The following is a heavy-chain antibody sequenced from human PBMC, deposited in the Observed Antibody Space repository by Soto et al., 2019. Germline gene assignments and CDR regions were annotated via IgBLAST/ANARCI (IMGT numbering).Heavy chain of an antibody. CDR1: GGSISSSSYY. V-gene: IGHV4-39*01. Sequence: SETLSLTCTVSGGSISSSSYYWGWIRQPPGKGLEWIGSIYCSGSTYYNPSLKSRVTISVDTSKNQFSLKLSSVTAADTAVYYCARRGGNCSGFSCYLQHSDGFDPWGQGTLVTVSS. D-gene: IGHD2-15*01. CDR2: IYCSGST. CDR3: ARRGGNCSGFSCYLQHSDGFDP. J-gene: IGHJ5*02.